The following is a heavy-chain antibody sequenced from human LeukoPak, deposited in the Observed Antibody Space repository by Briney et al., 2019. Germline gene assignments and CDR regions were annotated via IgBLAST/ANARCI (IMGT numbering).Heavy chain of an antibody. V-gene: IGHV4-59*11. CDR3: ASASDLSGYGTYAFDI. CDR2: IYYSGST. D-gene: IGHD3-3*01. CDR1: GGSISSHY. Sequence: PSETLSLTCTVSGGSISSHYWSWIRQPPGKGLEWIGYIYYSGSTNYNPSLKSRVTISVDTSKNQFPLKLSSVTAADTAVYYCASASDLSGYGTYAFDIWGQGTMVTVSS. J-gene: IGHJ3*02.